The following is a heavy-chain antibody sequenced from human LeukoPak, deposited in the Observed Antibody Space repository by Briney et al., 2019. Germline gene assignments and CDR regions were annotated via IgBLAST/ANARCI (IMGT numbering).Heavy chain of an antibody. V-gene: IGHV3-23*01. Sequence: GGSLRLSCAASGFTFSSYAMTWVRQAPGKGLEWVSAISGSGGSTYYADSVKGRFSISRDNSKNTLYLQMNSPRAEDTAVYYCAKGQRQWLVQVDYWGQGTLVTVSS. CDR2: ISGSGGST. CDR3: AKGQRQWLVQVDY. CDR1: GFTFSSYA. D-gene: IGHD6-19*01. J-gene: IGHJ4*02.